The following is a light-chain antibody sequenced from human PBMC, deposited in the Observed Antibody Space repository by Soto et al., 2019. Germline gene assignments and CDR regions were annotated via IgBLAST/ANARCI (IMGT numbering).Light chain of an antibody. CDR3: SSYTSSSTFYV. V-gene: IGLV2-14*01. Sequence: QSVLTQPASVSGSPGQSITISCTGSSSEVGGNNYVSWYQHHPGKAPKLIIYEVSNRPSGVSNRFSGSKSGNTASLTISGLQAEDEADYYCSSYTSSSTFYVFGPGTKLTVL. J-gene: IGLJ1*01. CDR2: EVS. CDR1: SSEVGGNNY.